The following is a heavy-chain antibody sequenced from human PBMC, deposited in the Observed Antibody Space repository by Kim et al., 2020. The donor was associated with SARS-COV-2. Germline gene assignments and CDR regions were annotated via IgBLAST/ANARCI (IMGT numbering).Heavy chain of an antibody. J-gene: IGHJ6*02. Sequence: ASVKVSCKTSGYTFNQYGISWVRQAPGQGLECLGWISAHNGYTNYAQKFHDRVTITTDTSTGTVYMELRNLRSDDTAVYYCARDPQDGSGNYMYGMDVWGQGAQVASP. D-gene: IGHD3-10*01. CDR1: GYTFNQYG. CDR3: ARDPQDGSGNYMYGMDV. CDR2: ISAHNGYT. V-gene: IGHV1-18*04.